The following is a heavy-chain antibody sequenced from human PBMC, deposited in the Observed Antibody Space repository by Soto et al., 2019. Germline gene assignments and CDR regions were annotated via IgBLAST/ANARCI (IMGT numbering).Heavy chain of an antibody. CDR2: IDWDDDK. J-gene: IGHJ4*02. CDR3: ARSRYYYDSSGYSYYFDY. D-gene: IGHD3-22*01. CDR1: GFSLSTSGMC. V-gene: IGHV2-70*01. Sequence: SGPTLVNPTQTLTLTCTFSGFSLSTSGMCVSWIRQPPGKALEWLALIDWDDDKYYSTSLKTRLTISKDTSKDQVVLTMTNMDPVDTATYYCARSRYYYDSSGYSYYFDYWGQGTLVTVSS.